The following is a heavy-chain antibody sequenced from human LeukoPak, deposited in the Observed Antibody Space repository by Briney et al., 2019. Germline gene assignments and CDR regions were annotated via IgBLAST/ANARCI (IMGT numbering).Heavy chain of an antibody. Sequence: PSETLSLTCTVSGGSISSYYWSWIRQPAGKGLEWIGRIYTSGSTNYNPSLKSRVTISVDTSKNQFSLKLSSVTAADTAVYYCARVGNYYDSSGTAVWGQGTLVTVSS. CDR3: ARVGNYYDSSGTAV. J-gene: IGHJ4*02. V-gene: IGHV4-4*07. CDR2: IYTSGST. D-gene: IGHD3-22*01. CDR1: GGSISSYY.